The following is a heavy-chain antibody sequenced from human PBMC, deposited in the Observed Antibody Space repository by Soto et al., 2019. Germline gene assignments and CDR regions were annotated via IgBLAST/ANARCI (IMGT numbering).Heavy chain of an antibody. V-gene: IGHV3-33*05. J-gene: IGHJ4*02. CDR1: GFPFREFG. CDR2: ISYDGSD. Sequence: QMQLVESGGGVVQPGRSLRLSCVASGFPFREFGMHWVRQAPGKGLEWVALISYDGSDYADSVKGRFTISRDDSRDTLFLPMDNVRPDETGVYYWARRWNYYLDFSGQGTLVAVSS. D-gene: IGHD1-1*01. CDR3: ARRWNYYLDF.